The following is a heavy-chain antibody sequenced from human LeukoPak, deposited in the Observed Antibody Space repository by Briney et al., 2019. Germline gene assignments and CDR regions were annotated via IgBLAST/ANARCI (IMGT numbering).Heavy chain of an antibody. CDR2: INPNSGGT. CDR1: GYTFTGYY. J-gene: IGHJ5*02. D-gene: IGHD6-6*01. Sequence: GASVKVSCKASGYTFTGYYMHWVRQAPGQGLEWMGRINPNSGGTNYAQKFQGRVTMTRDTSISTAYMELSRLRSDDTAVYYCARKPTRGYSSSSDWFDPWGKGTLVTVSS. V-gene: IGHV1-2*02. CDR3: ARKPTRGYSSSSDWFDP.